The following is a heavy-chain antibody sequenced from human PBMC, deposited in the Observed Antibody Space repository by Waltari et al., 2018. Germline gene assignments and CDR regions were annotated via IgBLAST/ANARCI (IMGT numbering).Heavy chain of an antibody. Sequence: QVQLVESGGGVVQPGMSLRLSFAESGFSLSHFGLHWVRQAPGKGLEWVALASFDGSTTYYADSVRGRFTISRDNSKNTLYLDINTLRVDDTAIYYCAKDAFGNTYLDHWGQGTLVTVSS. CDR2: ASFDGSTT. CDR1: GFSLSHFG. V-gene: IGHV3-30*18. CDR3: AKDAFGNTYLDH. J-gene: IGHJ5*02. D-gene: IGHD3-10*01.